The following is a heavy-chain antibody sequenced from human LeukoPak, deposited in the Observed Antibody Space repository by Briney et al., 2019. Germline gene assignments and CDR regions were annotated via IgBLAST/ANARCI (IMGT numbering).Heavy chain of an antibody. J-gene: IGHJ4*02. V-gene: IGHV3-33*01. CDR2: IWYDGSNK. CDR3: ARSYEGYYYDGSGYYYGTFDY. CDR1: GFTFSSYG. Sequence: GGSLRLSCAASGFTFSSYGMHWVRQAPGKGLEWVAVIWYDGSNKYYADSVKGRFTISRDNSKNTLYLQMNSLRAEDTAVYYCARSYEGYYYDGSGYYYGTFDYWGQGTLVAVSS. D-gene: IGHD3-22*01.